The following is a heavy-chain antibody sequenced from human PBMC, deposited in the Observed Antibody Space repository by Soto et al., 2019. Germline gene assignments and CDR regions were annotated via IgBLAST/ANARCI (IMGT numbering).Heavy chain of an antibody. CDR1: GFTLSSYT. CDR2: ISSSSSTI. CDR3: ARESSSGWFNWFDP. J-gene: IGHJ5*02. D-gene: IGHD6-19*01. V-gene: IGHV3-48*01. Sequence: PGXSLRLSCAASGFTLSSYTLNWVRQAPVNGLEWVSYISSSSSTIYYADSVKGRFTISRDNAKNSLYLQMNSLRAEDTAVYYCARESSSGWFNWFDPWGQGTLVTVSS.